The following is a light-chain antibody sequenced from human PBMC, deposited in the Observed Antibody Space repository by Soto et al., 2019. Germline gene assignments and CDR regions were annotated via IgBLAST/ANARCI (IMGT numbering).Light chain of an antibody. J-gene: IGKJ2*01. CDR3: QQYGSSPYT. V-gene: IGKV3-20*01. CDR2: GAS. Sequence: EIVLTQSPGTLSLSPGERATLSCRASQSFSSSYLVWYQQKPGQAPRLLIYGASSRATGIPDRFSGSGSGTDFTLTISRLEPEDSAVYYCQQYGSSPYTFGQGTKLDIK. CDR1: QSFSSSY.